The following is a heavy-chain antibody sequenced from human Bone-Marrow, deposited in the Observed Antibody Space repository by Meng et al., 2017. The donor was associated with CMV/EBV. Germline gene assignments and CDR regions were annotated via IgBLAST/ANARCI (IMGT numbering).Heavy chain of an antibody. V-gene: IGHV4-39*07. J-gene: IGHJ4*02. CDR2: IYYSGST. CDR1: GGLIDSSRYY. Sequence: SGGLIDSSRYYGGWLGQPAGKGLEWIGSIYYSGSTYYNPSLKRRVTISVDTSKNQFSLQLSSVTAADTAVYYCASSAITIFGVVQNDYWGQGTLVTVSS. D-gene: IGHD3-3*01. CDR3: ASSAITIFGVVQNDY.